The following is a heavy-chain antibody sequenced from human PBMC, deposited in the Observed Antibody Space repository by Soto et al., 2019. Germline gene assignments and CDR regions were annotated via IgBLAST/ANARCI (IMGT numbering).Heavy chain of an antibody. J-gene: IGHJ5*02. CDR1: GFTFSSYA. Sequence: GGSLRLSCAASGFTFSSYAMSWVRQAPGKGLEWVSAISGSGGSTYYADPVKGRFTISRDNSKNTLYLQMTSLRAGDTAVYYCAKDPPLHYYDSKNTWFAPWGQGTLVTVSS. CDR2: ISGSGGST. CDR3: AKDPPLHYYDSKNTWFAP. D-gene: IGHD3-22*01. V-gene: IGHV3-23*01.